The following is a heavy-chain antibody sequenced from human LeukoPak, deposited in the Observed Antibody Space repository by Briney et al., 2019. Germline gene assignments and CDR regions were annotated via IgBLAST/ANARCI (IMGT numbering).Heavy chain of an antibody. CDR3: ARGVGVPAAISFDY. J-gene: IGHJ4*02. CDR2: IYYSGST. Sequence: SQTLSLTCTVSGGSISSGDYYWSWLRQPPGKGLEWIGYIYYSGSTYYNPSLKSRVTISADTSKNQFSLKLSSVTAADTAVYYCARGVGVPAAISFDYWGQGTLVTVSA. V-gene: IGHV4-30-4*01. D-gene: IGHD2-2*02. CDR1: GGSISSGDYY.